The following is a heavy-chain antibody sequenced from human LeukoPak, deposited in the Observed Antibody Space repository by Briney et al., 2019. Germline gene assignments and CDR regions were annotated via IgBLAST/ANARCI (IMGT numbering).Heavy chain of an antibody. CDR1: GFTFSSYW. D-gene: IGHD2/OR15-2a*01. CDR2: INSDGSFS. J-gene: IGHJ4*02. Sequence: PGGSLRLSCAASGFTFSSYWMYWVRQGPGKGLVWVSRINSDGSFSDYADSVKGRFTFSRDNAKNTLYLQMNSLRAEDTAVYFCARAGSYCYSSVYYTYFDNWGQGTLVTVSS. V-gene: IGHV3-74*01. CDR3: ARAGSYCYSSVYYTYFDN.